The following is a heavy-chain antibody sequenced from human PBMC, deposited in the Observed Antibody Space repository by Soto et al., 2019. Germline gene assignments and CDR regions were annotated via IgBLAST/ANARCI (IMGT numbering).Heavy chain of an antibody. CDR1: GVSLTTNGVG. CDR2: IYWNDDK. Sequence: QITLKESGPTLVKPTQTLTLTCTFSGVSLTTNGVGVGWIRQPPGKALEWLALIYWNDDKPHSPSLKIRLTILKDTSKNQVGLTMTNMDPVDTATYYCAHRRRSECTVTSGFDYWGQGILVTVSS. V-gene: IGHV2-5*01. J-gene: IGHJ4*02. CDR3: AHRRRSECTVTSGFDY. D-gene: IGHD4-17*01.